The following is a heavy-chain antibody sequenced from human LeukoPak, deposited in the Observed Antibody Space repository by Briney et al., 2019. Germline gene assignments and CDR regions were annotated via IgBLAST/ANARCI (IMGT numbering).Heavy chain of an antibody. D-gene: IGHD6-13*01. Sequence: GGSLRLSCAASGFTFTSYWMHWVRQAPGKGLEWVSVISSSSKYIYYADSVKGRFTISRDNAKNSLYLQMNSLRAEDTAVYYCARVSTAVSLAIDYWGQGTLVTVST. CDR1: GFTFTSYW. J-gene: IGHJ4*02. CDR2: ISSSSKYI. CDR3: ARVSTAVSLAIDY. V-gene: IGHV3-21*06.